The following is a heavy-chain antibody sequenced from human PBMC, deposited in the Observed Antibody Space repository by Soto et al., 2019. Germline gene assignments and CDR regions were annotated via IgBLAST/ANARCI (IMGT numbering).Heavy chain of an antibody. CDR3: ARVPRTSTYYYDSSGSPLRGNWFDP. CDR2: IYYSGST. V-gene: IGHV4-59*01. CDR1: GGSISSYY. Sequence: SETLSLTCTVSGGSISSYYWSWIRQPPGKGLEWIGYIYYSGSTNYNPSLKSRVTISVDTSKNQFSLKLSSVTAADTAVYYCARVPRTSTYYYDSSGSPLRGNWFDPWGQGTLVTVSS. D-gene: IGHD3-22*01. J-gene: IGHJ5*02.